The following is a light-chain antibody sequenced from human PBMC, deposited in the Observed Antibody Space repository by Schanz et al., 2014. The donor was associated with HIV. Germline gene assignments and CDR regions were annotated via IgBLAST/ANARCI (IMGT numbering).Light chain of an antibody. CDR2: DVS. V-gene: IGLV2-14*01. CDR1: SSDVGGYNY. Sequence: QSALTQPASVSGSPGQSITISCTGTSSDVGGYNYVSWYQQHPGKAPKLMIYDVSNRPSGVSNRFSGSKSGNTASLTISGLQPEDEADYYCISYTSDTVVFGGGTKLTVL. CDR3: ISYTSDTVV. J-gene: IGLJ2*01.